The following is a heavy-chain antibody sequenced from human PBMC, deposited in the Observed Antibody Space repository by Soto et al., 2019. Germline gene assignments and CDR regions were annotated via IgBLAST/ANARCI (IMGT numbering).Heavy chain of an antibody. D-gene: IGHD4-17*01. CDR2: INHSGST. Sequence: SETLSLTCAVYGGSFSGYYWSWIRQPPGKGLEWIGEINHSGSTNYNPSLKSRVTISVDTSKNQFSLKLSSVTAADTAVYYCARGYGYYYYYGMDVWGQGTTVTVSS. V-gene: IGHV4-34*01. J-gene: IGHJ6*02. CDR3: ARGYGYYYYYGMDV. CDR1: GGSFSGYY.